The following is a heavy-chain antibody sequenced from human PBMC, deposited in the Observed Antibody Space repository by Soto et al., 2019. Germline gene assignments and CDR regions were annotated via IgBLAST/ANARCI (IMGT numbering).Heavy chain of an antibody. V-gene: IGHV1-18*04. D-gene: IGHD6-6*01. J-gene: IGHJ6*02. CDR3: ARAPPFIYSSSQQAYGMDV. Sequence: ASVKVSCKASGYTFTSYGISWVRQAPGQGLEWMGWISAYNGNTNYAQKLQGRVTMTTDTSTSTAYMELRSLRPDDTAVYYCARAPPFIYSSSQQAYGMDVWGQGTTVTVSS. CDR2: ISAYNGNT. CDR1: GYTFTSYG.